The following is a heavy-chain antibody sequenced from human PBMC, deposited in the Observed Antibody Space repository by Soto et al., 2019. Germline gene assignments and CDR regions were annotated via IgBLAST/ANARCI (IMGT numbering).Heavy chain of an antibody. J-gene: IGHJ1*01. CDR3: ARDAYSSSWYMYFQH. CDR2: ISSSSSTI. D-gene: IGHD6-13*01. V-gene: IGHV3-48*02. Sequence: GGSLRLSCAASGFTFSSYSMNWVRQAPGKGLEWVSYISSSSSTIYYADSVKGRFTISRDNAKNSLYLQMNSLRDEDTAVYYCARDAYSSSWYMYFQHWGQGTLVTVSS. CDR1: GFTFSSYS.